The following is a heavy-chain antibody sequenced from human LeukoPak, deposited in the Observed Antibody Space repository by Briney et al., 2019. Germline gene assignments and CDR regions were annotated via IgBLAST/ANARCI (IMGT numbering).Heavy chain of an antibody. V-gene: IGHV3-21*01. CDR2: ISSSSSYI. Sequence: PGGSLRLSCAASGFTFSSYSMNWVRQAPGKGLEWVSSISSSSSYIYYVDSVKGRFTISRDNAKNSLYLQMNSLRAEDTAVYYCASAPTGTYDFDYWGQGTLVTVSS. J-gene: IGHJ4*02. CDR1: GFTFSSYS. D-gene: IGHD4-17*01. CDR3: ASAPTGTYDFDY.